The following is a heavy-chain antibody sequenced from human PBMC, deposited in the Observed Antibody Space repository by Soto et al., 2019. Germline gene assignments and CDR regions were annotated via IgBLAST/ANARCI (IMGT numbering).Heavy chain of an antibody. Sequence: QVQLQESGPGLVKPSETLSLTCTVSGGSITPYYWSWIRQPPGKRLEWIGYISSSGFTNYNPSLNSRVTISVDTSKNQFSLKLSSVTAAGTAVYYCVRDCYSSSCFDLWGQGTLVTVSS. CDR1: GGSITPYY. CDR3: VRDCYSSSCFDL. CDR2: ISSSGFT. V-gene: IGHV4-59*01. D-gene: IGHD6-13*01. J-gene: IGHJ4*02.